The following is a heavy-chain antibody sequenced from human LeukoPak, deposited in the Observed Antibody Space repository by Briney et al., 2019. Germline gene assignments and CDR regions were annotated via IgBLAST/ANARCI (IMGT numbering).Heavy chain of an antibody. J-gene: IGHJ4*02. V-gene: IGHV1-18*04. Sequence: GASVKVSCKASGYTFTGHYIHWVRQAPGQGLEWMGWISGYGGDTKYAPKFQDRVTMTTDTSTNTAFLDLRSLTSEDTAVYYCARPIRPYNYFERSGYGYYFDFWGQGTLITVSS. CDR1: GYTFTGHY. D-gene: IGHD3-22*01. CDR3: ARPIRPYNYFERSGYGYYFDF. CDR2: ISGYGGDT.